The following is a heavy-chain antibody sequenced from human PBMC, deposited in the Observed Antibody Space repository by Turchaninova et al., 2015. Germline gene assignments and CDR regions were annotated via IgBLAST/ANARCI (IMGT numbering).Heavy chain of an antibody. Sequence: QVQLQESGPGLVKPSGTLSHTGAVSCGSISSGNWGCCVRQPPGKGLKWIGEIYHSGNTNYNSSLKSRVTISVDKSKNQFSLKLSPVTAADTAVYYCARTIFRGWYYFDYWGQGTLVTVSS. V-gene: IGHV4-4*02. CDR1: CGSISSGNW. CDR2: IYHSGNT. CDR3: ARTIFRGWYYFDY. J-gene: IGHJ4*02. D-gene: IGHD6-19*01.